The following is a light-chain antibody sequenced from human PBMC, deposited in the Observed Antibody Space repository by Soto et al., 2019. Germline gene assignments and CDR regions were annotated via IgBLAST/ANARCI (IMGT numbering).Light chain of an antibody. CDR3: MQALQTPRT. CDR2: LGS. CDR1: HSLLHSNGYNY. V-gene: IGKV2-28*01. J-gene: IGKJ1*01. Sequence: DIVMTQSPLSLPVTAGEPASISCRSSHSLLHSNGYNYLDWYLQKPGQSPQLLIYLGSNRASGVPDRFSGSGSGTDFTLKISRVEAEDVGVYYCMQALQTPRTFGQGTNVEIK.